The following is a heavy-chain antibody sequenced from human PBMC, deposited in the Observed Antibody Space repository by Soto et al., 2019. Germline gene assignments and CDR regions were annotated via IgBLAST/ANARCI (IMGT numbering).Heavy chain of an antibody. Sequence: PSETLSLTRTVSSGSISSTIYSWDWIRQPPGKGLEWIGSIFYSGSTYYNPSLKSRVTISVDTSKNQFSLTLTSVTAADTAVYYCARAHYGDYGYGMDVWGQGTTVTVSS. CDR3: ARAHYGDYGYGMDV. CDR1: SGSISSTIYS. J-gene: IGHJ6*02. CDR2: IFYSGST. D-gene: IGHD4-17*01. V-gene: IGHV4-39*01.